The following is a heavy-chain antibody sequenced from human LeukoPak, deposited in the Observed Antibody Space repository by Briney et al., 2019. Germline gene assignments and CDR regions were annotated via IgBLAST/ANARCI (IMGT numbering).Heavy chain of an antibody. CDR2: IKEDGSEK. J-gene: IGHJ4*02. CDR1: GFTFSRYG. Sequence: PGGSLRLSCAPSGFTFSRYGMSWFRQSPQKGLEWVGNIKEDGSEKYYVDSVKGRFTISRDNTHNSVFLQMNSLRVEDTAVYYCVRDYFWGISDPYYWGQGTLVTVSS. D-gene: IGHD3-16*01. CDR3: VRDYFWGISDPYY. V-gene: IGHV3-7*01.